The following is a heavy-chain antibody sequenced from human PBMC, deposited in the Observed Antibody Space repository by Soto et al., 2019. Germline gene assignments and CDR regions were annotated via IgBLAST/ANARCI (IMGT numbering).Heavy chain of an antibody. Sequence: PSETLSLTCTVSGCPTSGRSYYWCLMGQPPGKVLEWIGSIYYPGSTYYNPSLKSRVTISLDTFHNQISLKLSSVTAADTAVFYCARHEYYYDSSGYYPYCFDYWGQGTLVTVSS. D-gene: IGHD3-22*01. J-gene: IGHJ4*02. CDR2: IYYPGST. V-gene: IGHV4-39*01. CDR3: ARHEYYYDSSGYYPYCFDY. CDR1: GCPTSGRSYY.